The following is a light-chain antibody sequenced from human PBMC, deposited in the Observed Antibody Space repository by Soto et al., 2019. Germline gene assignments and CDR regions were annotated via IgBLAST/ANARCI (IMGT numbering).Light chain of an antibody. CDR3: QQYNSGLMYT. V-gene: IGKV1-5*03. J-gene: IGKJ2*01. CDR2: KAS. Sequence: DIQMTQSPSTLSASVGDRVTITCRASQSISSWLAWYQQKPGKAPKLLIYKASSLESGVPSRFSGSGSGTEFTLTISSLQPDDFATYYCQQYNSGLMYTFGQGTKLEIK. CDR1: QSISSW.